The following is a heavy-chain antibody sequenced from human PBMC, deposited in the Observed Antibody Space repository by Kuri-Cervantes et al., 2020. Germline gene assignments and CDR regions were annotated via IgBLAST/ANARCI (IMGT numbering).Heavy chain of an antibody. V-gene: IGHV3-74*01. CDR3: ARIRVSYYYGMDV. J-gene: IGHJ6*02. Sequence: ETLSLTCTVSGGSISSSSYYWGWVRQPPGKGLEWVSRINAEGTLITYADSVKGRFTISRDNVKNTLHLQMNSLRAEDTAVYYCARIRVSYYYGMDVWGQGTTVTVSS. D-gene: IGHD2-21*01. CDR1: GGSISSSSYY. CDR2: INAEGTLI.